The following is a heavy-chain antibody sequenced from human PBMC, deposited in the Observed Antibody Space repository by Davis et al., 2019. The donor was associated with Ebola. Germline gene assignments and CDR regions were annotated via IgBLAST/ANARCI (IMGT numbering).Heavy chain of an antibody. CDR2: ISYDGSNK. CDR1: GFTFSSYG. Sequence: GGSLRLSCAASGFTFSSYGMHWVRQAPGKGLEWVAAISYDGSNKYYADSVKGRFTISRDNSKNTLYLQMNSLRAEDTAVYYCARSISEWELLSPDYWGQGTLVTVSS. V-gene: IGHV3-30*03. J-gene: IGHJ4*02. D-gene: IGHD1-26*01. CDR3: ARSISEWELLSPDY.